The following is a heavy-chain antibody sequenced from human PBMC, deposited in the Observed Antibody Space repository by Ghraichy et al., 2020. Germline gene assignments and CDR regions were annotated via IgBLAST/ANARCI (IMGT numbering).Heavy chain of an antibody. V-gene: IGHV2-5*02. Sequence: SGPTLVKPTQTLTLTCTFSGFSLSTSEVGVSWIRQPPGKALEWLAVIYWDDDKRYSPSLKSRLTITKDTSKNQVVLQMTNMDPVDTATYYCARTNTTAGLRTWGQGTLVTVSS. CDR1: GFSLSTSEVG. CDR2: IYWDDDK. D-gene: IGHD4-11*01. J-gene: IGHJ4*02. CDR3: ARTNTTAGLRT.